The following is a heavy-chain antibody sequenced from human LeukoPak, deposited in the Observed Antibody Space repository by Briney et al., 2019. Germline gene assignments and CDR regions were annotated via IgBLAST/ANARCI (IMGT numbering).Heavy chain of an antibody. CDR3: ARDRAYIDAFDI. Sequence: GGSLRLSCAASGFTFSNYWMSWVRQAPGKGLEWVANIKQDGSEKYYVDSVKGRFTISRDNAKNSLYLQMNSLRAEDTAVYYCARDRAYIDAFDIWGQGTMVTVSS. V-gene: IGHV3-7*01. J-gene: IGHJ3*02. CDR2: IKQDGSEK. D-gene: IGHD1-14*01. CDR1: GFTFSNYW.